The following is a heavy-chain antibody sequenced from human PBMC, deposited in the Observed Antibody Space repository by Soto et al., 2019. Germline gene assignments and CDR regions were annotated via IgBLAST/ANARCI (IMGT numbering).Heavy chain of an antibody. CDR2: ISGSGGST. V-gene: IGHV3-23*01. J-gene: IGHJ4*02. CDR1: GFTFSSYA. Sequence: GGSLRLSCAASGFTFSSYAMSWVRQAPGKGLEWVSAISGSGGSTYYADSVNGRFTISRDNSKNTLYLQMNSLRAEDTAVYYCAKDQGSDSVISPPFDYWGQGTLVTVSS. CDR3: AKDQGSDSVISPPFDY. D-gene: IGHD3-22*01.